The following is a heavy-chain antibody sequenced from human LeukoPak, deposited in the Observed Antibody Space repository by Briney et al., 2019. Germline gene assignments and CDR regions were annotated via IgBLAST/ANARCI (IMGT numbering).Heavy chain of an antibody. D-gene: IGHD2-2*01. Sequence: GGSLRLSCAASAFTVTSYPMHWVRQAPGKGLEWVAVMSYDGSNKLYPDSVKGRFTISRDNAKNSLYLQMNSLRAEDTAVYYCARDFKWYCSSTSCYGTNRYYYYMDVWGKGTTVTVSS. CDR3: ARDFKWYCSSTSCYGTNRYYYYMDV. CDR1: AFTVTSYP. J-gene: IGHJ6*03. CDR2: MSYDGSNK. V-gene: IGHV3-30-3*01.